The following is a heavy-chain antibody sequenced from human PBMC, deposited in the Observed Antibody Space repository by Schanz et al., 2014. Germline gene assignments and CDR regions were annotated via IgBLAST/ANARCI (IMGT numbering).Heavy chain of an antibody. CDR1: GFTFSSYA. CDR2: MSGSGSTA. J-gene: IGHJ4*02. Sequence: EVQLLESGGGLVQPGGSLRLSCAASGFTFSSYAMTWVRQAPGKGLEWVSGMSGSGSTADYADSVKGRFTISRDNSRKTLYLQMNSLRADDTAVYYCARDLLVSHYDFWSGNDYWRQGTLVTVSS. V-gene: IGHV3-23*01. D-gene: IGHD3-3*01. CDR3: ARDLLVSHYDFWSGNDY.